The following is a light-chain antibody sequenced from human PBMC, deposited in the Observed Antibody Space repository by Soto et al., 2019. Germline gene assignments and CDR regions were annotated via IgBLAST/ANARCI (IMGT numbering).Light chain of an antibody. CDR1: SSNIGARYD. CDR2: GNN. V-gene: IGLV1-40*01. J-gene: IGLJ2*01. Sequence: QPVLTQPPSVSGAPGQRVTISCTWSSSNIGARYDVHWYQQLPGTAPKLLIYGNNNRPSGVPDRFSGSKSGTSASLAITGLQAEDEADYYCQSYDSSLRRLFGGGTKVTVL. CDR3: QSYDSSLRRL.